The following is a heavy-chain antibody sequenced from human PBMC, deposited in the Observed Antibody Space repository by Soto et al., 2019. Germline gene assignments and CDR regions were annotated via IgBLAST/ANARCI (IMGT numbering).Heavy chain of an antibody. Sequence: QVQLVQSGAEVKKPGSSVKVSCKASGGTFNIFTISWVRQATGQGLEWMGRIIPILDTTNYAQKFQGRVTITADKSTGTAYMELSSLTSEDTAVYYCARDCRGDNFYSRGLHYFDYWGQGNLVTVSS. V-gene: IGHV1-69*08. J-gene: IGHJ4*02. D-gene: IGHD2-15*01. CDR1: GGTFNIFT. CDR3: ARDCRGDNFYSRGLHYFDY. CDR2: IIPILDTT.